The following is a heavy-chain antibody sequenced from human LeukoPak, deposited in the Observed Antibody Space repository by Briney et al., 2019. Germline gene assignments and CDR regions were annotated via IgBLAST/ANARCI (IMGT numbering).Heavy chain of an antibody. CDR3: ASQNYYDSSGYYGTEDY. CDR1: GGSISSSNW. V-gene: IGHV4-4*02. CDR2: IYHSGST. Sequence: PSETLSLTCAVSGGSISSSNWWSWVRQPPGKGLEWIGYIYHSGSTYYNPSLKSRVTISVDRSKNQFSLKLSSVTAADTAVYYCASQNYYDSSGYYGTEDYWGQGTLVTVSS. J-gene: IGHJ4*02. D-gene: IGHD3-22*01.